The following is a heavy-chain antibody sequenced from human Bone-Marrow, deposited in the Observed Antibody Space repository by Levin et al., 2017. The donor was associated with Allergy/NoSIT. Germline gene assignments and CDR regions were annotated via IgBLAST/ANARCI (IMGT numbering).Heavy chain of an antibody. V-gene: IGHV3-20*04. CDR1: GFTSGPKFDDYG. D-gene: IGHD3-10*01. Sequence: RTGGSLRLSCAASGFTSGPKFDDYGMSWVRQVPGKGLEWISGINWNGGNTGYADSVKGRFTISRDNAKNSLFLQMNSLRGDDTAIYYCASGGIYFGSAFEFWGQGTLVSVSS. J-gene: IGHJ4*02. CDR2: INWNGGNT. CDR3: ASGGIYFGSAFEF.